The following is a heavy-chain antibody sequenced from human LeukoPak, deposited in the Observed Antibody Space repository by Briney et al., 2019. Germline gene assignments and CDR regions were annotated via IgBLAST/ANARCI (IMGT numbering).Heavy chain of an antibody. CDR2: IYYSRST. V-gene: IGHV4-59*01. D-gene: IGHD2-15*01. J-gene: IGHJ4*02. CDR3: ARDRSGTFDY. CDR1: GGSISSYY. Sequence: SETLSLTCTVSGGSISSYYWSWIRQPPGKGLEWIGYIYYSRSTNYNPSLKSRVTISVDTSKNQFSLKLSSVTAADTAVYYCARDRSGTFDYWGEGTLVTVSS.